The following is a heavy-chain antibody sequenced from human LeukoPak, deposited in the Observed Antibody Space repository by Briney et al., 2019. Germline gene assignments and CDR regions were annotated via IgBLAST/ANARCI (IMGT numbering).Heavy chain of an antibody. CDR1: GFTFSNYY. D-gene: IGHD6-19*01. CDR3: ARSTLPGRSGRTEFFQH. Sequence: PGGSLRLSCAASGFTFSNYYMTWIRQAPGKGLQWISFISDSGNTIYYADSVEGRFTISRDNAKNSLYLQMHSLRAEDTAMYYCARSTLPGRSGRTEFFQHWGQGTLATVSS. J-gene: IGHJ1*01. V-gene: IGHV3-11*01. CDR2: ISDSGNTI.